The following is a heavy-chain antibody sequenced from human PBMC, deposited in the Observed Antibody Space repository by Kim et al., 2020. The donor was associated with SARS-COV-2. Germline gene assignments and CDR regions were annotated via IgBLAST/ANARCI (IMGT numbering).Heavy chain of an antibody. CDR1: GYTFSHYA. Sequence: ASVKVSCKASGYTFSHYAVSWVRQAPGQGLEWMGWISAYKDNTNYAQKLQGRVTMSTDTSTSTAYMELRSLTSDDTAVYYCARDPLTTTGNWLDPWGQGT. J-gene: IGHJ5*02. V-gene: IGHV1-18*01. CDR2: ISAYKDNT. D-gene: IGHD4-17*01. CDR3: ARDPLTTTGNWLDP.